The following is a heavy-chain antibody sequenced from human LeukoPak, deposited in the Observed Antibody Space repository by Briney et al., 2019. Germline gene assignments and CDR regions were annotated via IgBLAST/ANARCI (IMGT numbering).Heavy chain of an antibody. V-gene: IGHV1-69*13. CDR3: ARYWSGYTDY. D-gene: IGHD3-3*01. Sequence: ASVKVSCKASGGTFSSYAISWVRQAPGQGLEWMGGIIPIFGTANYAQKFQGRVTITADESTSTAYMELSSLRSGDTAVYYCARYWSGYTDYWGQGTLVTVSS. CDR1: GGTFSSYA. J-gene: IGHJ4*02. CDR2: IIPIFGTA.